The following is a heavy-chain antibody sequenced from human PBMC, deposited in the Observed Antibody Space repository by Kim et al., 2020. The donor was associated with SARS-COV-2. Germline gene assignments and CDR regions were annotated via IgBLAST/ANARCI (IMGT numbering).Heavy chain of an antibody. CDR3: AKGSSSSRPYFFEY. V-gene: IGHV3-23*01. J-gene: IGHJ4*02. CDR1: GFTFRQYA. Sequence: GGSLRLSCAASGFTFRQYAMSWVRQPPGKGLEWVSALIDSRGDTYHADSVKGRFTISRDNSKDTLFLQMNSLRVEDTAVYYCAKGSSSSRPYFFEYWGQGTLVTVSS. CDR2: LIDSRGDT. D-gene: IGHD6-6*01.